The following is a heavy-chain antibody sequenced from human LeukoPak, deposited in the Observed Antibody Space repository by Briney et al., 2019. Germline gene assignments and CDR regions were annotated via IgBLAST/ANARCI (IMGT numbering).Heavy chain of an antibody. D-gene: IGHD4/OR15-4a*01. CDR2: IRSKPNSYAT. V-gene: IGHV3-73*01. Sequence: PGGSLRLSCAASGFTFSDSAFHWVRQASGKGLEWVGRIRSKPNSYATAYTASVRGRFTISRDDSKNTAYLQMDSLNTEDTAMYYCTRHLIGATPFDYWGQGTLVSVSS. CDR1: GFTFSDSA. CDR3: TRHLIGATPFDY. J-gene: IGHJ4*02.